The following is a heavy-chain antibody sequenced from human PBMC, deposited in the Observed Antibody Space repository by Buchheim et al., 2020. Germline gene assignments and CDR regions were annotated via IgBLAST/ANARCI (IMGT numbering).Heavy chain of an antibody. CDR2: ISGSGGST. CDR3: AKGPYSSSWYEGRYNWFDP. CDR1: GFTFSSYA. V-gene: IGHV3-23*04. Sequence: EVQLVESGGGLVQPGGSLRLSCAASGFTFSSYAMSWVRQAPGKGLEWVSAISGSGGSTYYADSAKGRFTISRDNSKNTLYLQKNSLRAEDTAVYYCAKGPYSSSWYEGRYNWFDPWGQGTL. J-gene: IGHJ5*02. D-gene: IGHD6-13*01.